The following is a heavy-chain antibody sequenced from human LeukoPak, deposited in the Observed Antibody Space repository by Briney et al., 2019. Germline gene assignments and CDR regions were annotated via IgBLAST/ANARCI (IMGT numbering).Heavy chain of an antibody. Sequence: GGSLRLSCAASGFTFSSYWMHWVRQAPGKGLVWVSRINSDGSGTTYADSVKGRFTISRDNAKNTLYLQMNSLRAEDTAVYYCAKGPHYDFWSGTRFDPWGQGTLVTVSS. D-gene: IGHD3-3*01. CDR2: INSDGSGT. V-gene: IGHV3-74*01. CDR1: GFTFSSYW. J-gene: IGHJ5*02. CDR3: AKGPHYDFWSGTRFDP.